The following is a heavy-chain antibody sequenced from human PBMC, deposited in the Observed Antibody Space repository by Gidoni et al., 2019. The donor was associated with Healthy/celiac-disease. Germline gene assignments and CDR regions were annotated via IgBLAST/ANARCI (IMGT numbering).Heavy chain of an antibody. Sequence: HVHLVESGGVVFQPGSSLRLSCAASGFTFSSYGMHWVRQAPGKGLEWVAVISYDGSKKYYADSVKGRLTISRENSKNTLYLQMNSLRAEDKAVYYCANGLVGLDYWGQGTLVTVSS. CDR3: ANGLVGLDY. CDR1: GFTFSSYG. J-gene: IGHJ4*02. D-gene: IGHD6-19*01. V-gene: IGHV3-30*18. CDR2: ISYDGSKK.